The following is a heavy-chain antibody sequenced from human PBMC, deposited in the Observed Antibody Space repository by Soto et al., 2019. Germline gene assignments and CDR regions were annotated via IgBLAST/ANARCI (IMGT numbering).Heavy chain of an antibody. CDR3: ARVGSTMVRGVIRSASWFDP. D-gene: IGHD3-10*01. J-gene: IGHJ5*02. V-gene: IGHV3-53*01. CDR2: IYSGGST. CDR1: GFTVSSNY. Sequence: GGSLRLSCAASGFTVSSNYMGWVRQAPGKGLEWVSVIYSGGSTYYADSVKGRFTISRDNSKNTLYLQMNSLRAEDTAVYYCARVGSTMVRGVIRSASWFDPWGQGTLVTVSS.